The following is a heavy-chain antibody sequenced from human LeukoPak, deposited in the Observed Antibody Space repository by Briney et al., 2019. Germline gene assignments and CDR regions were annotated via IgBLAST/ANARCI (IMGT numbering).Heavy chain of an antibody. V-gene: IGHV5-51*01. CDR2: IYPGDSDA. J-gene: IGHJ3*02. CDR1: GYSFTTYW. Sequence: GESLKISCTGFGYSFTTYWIGWVRQMPGKGLEWMGIIYPGDSDARYSPSLQGQVTISVGKSISTAYLQWSSLKASDTAMYYCARQGRIVVVTTTHDAFDIWGQGTMVTVSS. CDR3: ARQGRIVVVTTTHDAFDI. D-gene: IGHD2-21*02.